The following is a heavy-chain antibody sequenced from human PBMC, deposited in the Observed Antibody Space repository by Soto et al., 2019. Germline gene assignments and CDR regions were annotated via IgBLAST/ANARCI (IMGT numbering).Heavy chain of an antibody. CDR2: ISYDGSNK. D-gene: IGHD5-12*01. CDR1: GFTFSSYA. CDR3: ARNGREYSGYHIGDY. Sequence: QLGGSLRLSCAASGFTFSSYAMHWVRQAPGKGLEWVAVISYDGSNKYYADSVKGRFTISRDNSKNTLYLQMNSLRAEDTAVYYCARNGREYSGYHIGDYWGQGTLVTVSS. V-gene: IGHV3-30*04. J-gene: IGHJ4*02.